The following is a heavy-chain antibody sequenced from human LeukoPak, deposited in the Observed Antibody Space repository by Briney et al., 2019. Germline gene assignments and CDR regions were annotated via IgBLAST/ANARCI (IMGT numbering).Heavy chain of an antibody. CDR3: ARHDHDRSGYLYYFDY. Sequence: SETLSLTCKVSGGSISNYYWSWIRQSPGKGLEWIGYMYYSGSTNYNTSLRSRLTISVDTFKNQFSLKLSSVTAADTAVYYCARHDHDRSGYLYYFDYWGQGTLVTVSS. V-gene: IGHV4-59*01. J-gene: IGHJ4*02. CDR2: MYYSGST. CDR1: GGSISNYY. D-gene: IGHD3-22*01.